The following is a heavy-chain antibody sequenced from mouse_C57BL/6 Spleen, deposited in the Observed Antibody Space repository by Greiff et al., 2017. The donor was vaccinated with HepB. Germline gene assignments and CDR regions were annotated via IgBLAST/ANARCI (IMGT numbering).Heavy chain of an antibody. D-gene: IGHD2-4*01. CDR3: ARRYYDYDGYYFDY. CDR2: IYPGDGDT. Sequence: QVQLQQSGPELVKPGASVKISCKASGYAFSSSWMNWVKQRPGKGLEWIGRIYPGDGDTNYNGKFKGKATLTADKSSSTAYMQLSSLTSEDCAVYFCARRYYDYDGYYFDYWGQGTTLTVSS. CDR1: GYAFSSSW. V-gene: IGHV1-82*01. J-gene: IGHJ2*01.